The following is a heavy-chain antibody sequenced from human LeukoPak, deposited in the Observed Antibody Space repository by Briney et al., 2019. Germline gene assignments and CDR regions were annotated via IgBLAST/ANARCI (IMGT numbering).Heavy chain of an antibody. Sequence: SGTLSLTCAVSGGSFSGYYWSWIRQPPGKGLEWIGYIYYSGSTNYNPSLKSRVTISVDTSKNQFSLKLSSVTAADTAVYYCAREKYYYGSGSRYDAFDIWGQGTMVTVSS. CDR2: IYYSGST. V-gene: IGHV4-59*01. CDR3: AREKYYYGSGSRYDAFDI. D-gene: IGHD3-10*01. J-gene: IGHJ3*02. CDR1: GGSFSGYY.